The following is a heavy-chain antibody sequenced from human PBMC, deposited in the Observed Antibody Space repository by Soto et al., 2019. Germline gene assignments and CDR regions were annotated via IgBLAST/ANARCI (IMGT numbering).Heavy chain of an antibody. CDR2: INHSGST. CDR1: GGSFSGYY. CDR3: ARHWSYDSSGWAHFYFDY. D-gene: IGHD3-22*01. V-gene: IGHV4-34*01. J-gene: IGHJ4*02. Sequence: SETLSLTCAVYGGSFSGYYWSWIRQPPGKGLEWIGEINHSGSTNYNPSLKSRVTISVDTSKNQFSLKLSSVTAADTAAYYCARHWSYDSSGWAHFYFDYWGQGTLVTVSS.